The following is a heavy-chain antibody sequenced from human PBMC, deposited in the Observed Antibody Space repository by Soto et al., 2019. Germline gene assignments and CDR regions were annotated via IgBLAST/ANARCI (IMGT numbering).Heavy chain of an antibody. D-gene: IGHD3-3*01. Sequence: QVQLVQSGAEVKKPGASVKVSCKASGYTFTSYGISWVRQAPGQGLEWMGWISAYNGNTNYAQKLQGRVTMTTDTSTSTAYMELRSLRSDDTAVYYCARDTPYYDFWSGYYGDAFDIWGQGTTVTVSS. V-gene: IGHV1-18*01. CDR1: GYTFTSYG. J-gene: IGHJ3*02. CDR3: ARDTPYYDFWSGYYGDAFDI. CDR2: ISAYNGNT.